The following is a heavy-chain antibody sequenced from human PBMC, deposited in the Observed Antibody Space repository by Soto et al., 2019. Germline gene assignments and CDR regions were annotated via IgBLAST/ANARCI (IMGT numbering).Heavy chain of an antibody. J-gene: IGHJ4*02. V-gene: IGHV1-2*04. D-gene: IGHD6-13*01. Sequence: GASVKVSCKASGYSFTDYHIHWVRQAPGQGLEWLGRINPKSGGTSTAQKFQGWVTMTTDTSISTAYMELSRLRSDDTAVYYCARDFHLLPSMSWYRFGIGNYWGQGTLVTVSS. CDR1: GYSFTDYH. CDR2: INPKSGGT. CDR3: ARDFHLLPSMSWYRFGIGNY.